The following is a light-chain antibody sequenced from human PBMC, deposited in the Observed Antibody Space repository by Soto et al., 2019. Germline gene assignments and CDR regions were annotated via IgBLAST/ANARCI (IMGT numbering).Light chain of an antibody. CDR1: SSDVGAYNY. V-gene: IGLV2-14*03. CDR2: DVN. Sequence: QSVLTQPASVSGSPGQSITISCTGTSSDVGAYNYVSWYQQHPGKAPKLIIYDVNHRPSGISNRFSGSKSANTASLTISGLQAEDEADYHCSSYTSSTPVVFGGGTKLTVL. CDR3: SSYTSSTPVV. J-gene: IGLJ2*01.